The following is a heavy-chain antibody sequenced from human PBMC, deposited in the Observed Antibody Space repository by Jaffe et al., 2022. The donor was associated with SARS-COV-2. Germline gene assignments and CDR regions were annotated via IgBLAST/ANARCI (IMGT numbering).Heavy chain of an antibody. CDR1: GGTFSSYT. J-gene: IGHJ6*02. CDR3: ARDIHSGSFVRVYGMDV. Sequence: QVQLVQSGAEVKKPGSSVKVSCKASGGTFSSYTISWVRQAPGQGLEWMGRIIPILGIANYAQKFQGRVTITADKSTSTAYMELSSLRSEDTAVYYCARDIHSGSFVRVYGMDVWGQGTTVTVSS. D-gene: IGHD2-21*01. CDR2: IIPILGIA. V-gene: IGHV1-69*08.